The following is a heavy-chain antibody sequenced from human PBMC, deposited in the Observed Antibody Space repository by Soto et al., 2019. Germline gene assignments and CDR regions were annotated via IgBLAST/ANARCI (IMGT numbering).Heavy chain of an antibody. CDR3: TTAGGSGSHYYYYGMDV. V-gene: IGHV3-15*01. Sequence: ETLSLTCTVSGDSIRSYYWTWVRQAPGKGLEWVGRIKSKTDGGTTDYAAPVKGRFTISRDDSKNTLYLQMNSLKTEDTAVYYCTTAGGSGSHYYYYGMDVWGQGTTVTVSS. CDR2: IKSKTDGGTT. J-gene: IGHJ6*02. CDR1: GDSIRSYY. D-gene: IGHD3-10*01.